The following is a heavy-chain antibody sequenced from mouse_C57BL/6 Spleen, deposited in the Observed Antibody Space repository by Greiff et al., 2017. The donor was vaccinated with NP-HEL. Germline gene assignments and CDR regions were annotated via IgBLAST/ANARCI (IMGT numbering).Heavy chain of an antibody. D-gene: IGHD1-1*01. CDR3: ARITTVVATEGGYFDY. CDR1: GYTFTSYW. CDR2: INPSSGYT. Sequence: QVQLQQSGAELAKPGASVKLSCKASGYTFTSYWMHWVKQRPGQGLEWIGYINPSSGYTKYNQKFKDKATLAADKSSSTAYMQLSSLTYEDSAVYYCARITTVVATEGGYFDYWGQGTTLTVSS. J-gene: IGHJ2*01. V-gene: IGHV1-7*01.